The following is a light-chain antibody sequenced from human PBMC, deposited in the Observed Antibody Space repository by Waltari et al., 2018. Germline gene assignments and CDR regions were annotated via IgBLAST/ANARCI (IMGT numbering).Light chain of an antibody. CDR3: HSRDTSSTRF. CDR1: SLRRYS. V-gene: IGLV3-19*01. J-gene: IGLJ2*01. CDR2: GQN. Sequence: SSALTQDPAVSVALGLTVTITCQGDSLRRYSASWYQQRPGQAPILVLYGQNDRPSGIPDRFSGSTSGNTASLTITGAQAEDEADYYCHSRDTSSTRFFGGGTRLTV.